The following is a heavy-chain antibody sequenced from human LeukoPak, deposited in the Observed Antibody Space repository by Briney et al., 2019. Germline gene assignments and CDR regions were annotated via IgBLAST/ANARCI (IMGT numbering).Heavy chain of an antibody. J-gene: IGHJ3*02. CDR3: AREETYYDFWSGSPVDAFDI. CDR1: GFTFSDYY. CDR2: ISSSGSTI. Sequence: GGSLRLSCAASGFTFSDYYMSWIRQAPGKGLEWVSYISSSGSTIYYADSVKGRFTISRDNAKNSLYLQMNSLRAEGTAVYYCAREETYYDFWSGSPVDAFDIWGQGTMVTVSS. D-gene: IGHD3-3*01. V-gene: IGHV3-11*04.